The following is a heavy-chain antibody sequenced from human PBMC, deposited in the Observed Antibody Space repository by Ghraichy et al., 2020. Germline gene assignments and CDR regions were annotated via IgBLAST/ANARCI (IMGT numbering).Heavy chain of an antibody. CDR2: IYSGGDT. D-gene: IGHD1-20*01. J-gene: IGHJ4*02. Sequence: GESLNISCAASGVTVGNNYMIWVRQAPGKGLEWVSLIYSGGDTRYADSVKGRFTISRDSSKNTLYLQMNNLRADDTAVYYCARDPNGAITGTCGWGQGTLVTVSS. V-gene: IGHV3-66*01. CDR1: GVTVGNNY. CDR3: ARDPNGAITGTCG.